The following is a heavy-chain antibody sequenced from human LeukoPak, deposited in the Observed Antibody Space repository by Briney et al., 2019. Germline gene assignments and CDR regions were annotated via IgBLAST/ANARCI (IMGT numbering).Heavy chain of an antibody. CDR1: GGSFSGYY. CDR2: INHSGST. Sequence: SETLSLTCAVYGGSFSGYYWSWIRQPPGKGLEWIGEINHSGSTNYNPSLESRVTISVDTSKNQFSLKLSSVTAADTAVYYCARGIGYSYGIWGQGTMVTVSS. D-gene: IGHD5-18*01. J-gene: IGHJ3*02. CDR3: ARGIGYSYGI. V-gene: IGHV4-34*01.